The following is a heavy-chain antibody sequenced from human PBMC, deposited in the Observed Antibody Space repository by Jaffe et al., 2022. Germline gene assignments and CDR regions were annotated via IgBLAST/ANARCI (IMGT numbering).Heavy chain of an antibody. CDR2: IRYDGSNK. V-gene: IGHV3-30*02. J-gene: IGHJ3*02. CDR3: AKDQGHTTDNAFDI. D-gene: IGHD2-15*01. Sequence: QVQLVESGGGVVQPGGSLRLSCAASGFTFSSYGMHWVRQAPGKGLEWVAFIRYDGSNKYYADSVKGRFTISRDNSKNTLYLQMNSLRAEDTAVYYCAKDQGHTTDNAFDIWGQGTMVTVSS. CDR1: GFTFSSYG.